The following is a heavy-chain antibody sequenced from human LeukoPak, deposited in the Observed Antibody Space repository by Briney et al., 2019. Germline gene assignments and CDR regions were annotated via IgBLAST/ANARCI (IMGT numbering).Heavy chain of an antibody. D-gene: IGHD2-15*01. CDR2: ISGSGGST. CDR1: GFTFSSYA. V-gene: IGHV3-23*01. CDR3: VKGSASSRPYYFDY. J-gene: IGHJ4*02. Sequence: PGGSLRLSCAASGFTFSSYAMSWVRQAPGKGLEWVSAISGSGGSTYYADSVKGRFTISRDNSKNTLDLQMSSLRAEDTAVYYCVKGSASSRPYYFDYWGQGALVTVSS.